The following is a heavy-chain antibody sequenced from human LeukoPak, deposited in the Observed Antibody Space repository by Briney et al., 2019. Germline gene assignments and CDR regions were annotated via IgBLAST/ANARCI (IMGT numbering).Heavy chain of an antibody. V-gene: IGHV4-34*01. CDR1: GGSFSGYY. CDR3: AREDTAMVDY. CDR2: INHSGST. D-gene: IGHD5-18*01. Sequence: SETLSLTCAVYGGSFSGYYWSWIRQPPGKGLEWIGEINHSGSTNYNPSLKSRVNISVDTSKSQFSLKLSSVTAADTAVYYCAREDTAMVDYWGQGTLVTVSS. J-gene: IGHJ4*02.